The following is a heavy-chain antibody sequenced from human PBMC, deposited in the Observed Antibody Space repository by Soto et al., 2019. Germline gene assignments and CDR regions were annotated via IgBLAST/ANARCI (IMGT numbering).Heavy chain of an antibody. CDR1: GGTFSSYT. V-gene: IGHV1-69*04. D-gene: IGHD6-13*01. CDR2: IIPILGIA. Sequence: GASVKVSCKASGGTFSSYTISWVRQAPGQGLEWMGRIIPILGIANYAQKFQGRVTITADKSTSTAYMELSSLRSEDTAVYYCARDRNSGYPNWFDPWGQGTLVTVSS. J-gene: IGHJ5*02. CDR3: ARDRNSGYPNWFDP.